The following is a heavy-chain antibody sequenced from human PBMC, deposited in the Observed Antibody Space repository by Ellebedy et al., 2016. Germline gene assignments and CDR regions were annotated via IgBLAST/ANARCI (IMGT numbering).Heavy chain of an antibody. D-gene: IGHD2-15*01. V-gene: IGHV3-21*01. CDR3: TGPLGVVEEDF. CDR2: ISSDGYFT. Sequence: GESLKISCAASGFTFSRHSMNWVRQGPGKGLEWVSGISSDGYFTYYADSLRGRFTISRENAKNSLYLDMNSLRAEDTALYYCTGPLGVVEEDFWGQGTQVTVSS. J-gene: IGHJ4*02. CDR1: GFTFSRHS.